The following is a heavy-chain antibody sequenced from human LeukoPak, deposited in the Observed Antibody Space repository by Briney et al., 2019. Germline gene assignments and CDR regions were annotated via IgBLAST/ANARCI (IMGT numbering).Heavy chain of an antibody. V-gene: IGHV6-1*01. Sequence: SQTLSLTCAISGDSVSTNTAAWSWIRQSPSRGLEWLGRTYFRSRWYNDYAVSVKSRITINPDTSRNQFSLQLNSVTPEDTAMYYCTRGQYFFDYWGQGTLVTVSS. J-gene: IGHJ4*02. CDR2: TYFRSRWYN. D-gene: IGHD4-11*01. CDR1: GDSVSTNTAA. CDR3: TRGQYFFDY.